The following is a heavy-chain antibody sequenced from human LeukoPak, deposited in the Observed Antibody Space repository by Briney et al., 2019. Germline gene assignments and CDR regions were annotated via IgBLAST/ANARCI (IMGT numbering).Heavy chain of an antibody. V-gene: IGHV3-7*01. CDR2: IKQDGSEK. CDR3: ASSGIVVVITSFDY. Sequence: PGGSLRLSCAAPGFTFSSYWMSWVRQAPGKGLEWVANIKQDGSEKYYVDSVKGRFTISRDNAKNSLYLQMNSLRAEDTAVYYCASSGIVVVITSFDYWGQGTLVNVSS. CDR1: GFTFSSYW. D-gene: IGHD3-22*01. J-gene: IGHJ4*02.